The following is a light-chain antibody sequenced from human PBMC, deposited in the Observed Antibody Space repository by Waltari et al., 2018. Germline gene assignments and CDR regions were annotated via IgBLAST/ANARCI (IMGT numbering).Light chain of an antibody. Sequence: EILLTQSPATLSVSPGERATLSCRASQSVNSNLAWDQQKPGQAPRLLISGASTRAAGVPARFSGSGSGTDFTLTISSLQSEDFAVYYCQQYNNWPPGRTFGQGTKVEI. CDR3: QQYNNWPPGRT. CDR1: QSVNSN. V-gene: IGKV3D-15*01. CDR2: GAS. J-gene: IGKJ1*01.